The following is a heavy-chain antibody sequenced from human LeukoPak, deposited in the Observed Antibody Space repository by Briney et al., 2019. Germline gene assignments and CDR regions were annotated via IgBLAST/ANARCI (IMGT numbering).Heavy chain of an antibody. J-gene: IGHJ4*02. CDR3: ARGVTYYYDSSGLDFDY. CDR2: INTNTGNP. D-gene: IGHD3-22*01. CDR1: GYTFTSYA. Sequence: ASVKVSCKASGYTFTSYAMNWVRQAPGQGLEWMGWINTNTGNPTYAQGFTGRFVFSLDTSVSTAYLQISSLKAEDTAAYYCARGVTYYYDSSGLDFDYWGQGTLVTVSS. V-gene: IGHV7-4-1*02.